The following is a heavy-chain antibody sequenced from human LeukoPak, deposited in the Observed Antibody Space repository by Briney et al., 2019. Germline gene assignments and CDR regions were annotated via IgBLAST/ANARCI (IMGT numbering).Heavy chain of an antibody. Sequence: PGGSLRLSCVTSTFTFNNHGMHWVRQAPGKGLEWVAVIAADGGVKHYTYSVKGRFVLTRDDSKNTVYLETNNVKVEDTAVYYCAREATWGQWYFDHWGQGAPVIVSS. J-gene: IGHJ4*02. V-gene: IGHV3-30*03. CDR3: AREATWGQWYFDH. CDR2: IAADGGVK. D-gene: IGHD6-19*01. CDR1: TFTFNNHG.